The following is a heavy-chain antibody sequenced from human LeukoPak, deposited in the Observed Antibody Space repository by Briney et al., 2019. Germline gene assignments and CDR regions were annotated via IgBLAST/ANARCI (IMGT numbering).Heavy chain of an antibody. CDR1: GYTFTGYY. J-gene: IGHJ6*02. CDR3: ARAGVVNYYYYYGMDV. CDR2: INPNSGGT. D-gene: IGHD3-3*01. Sequence: GASVKVSCKASGYTFTGYYMHWVRQAPGQGLEWMGRINPNSGGTNYAQKFQGRVTVTRDTSISTAYMELSRLRSDDTAVYYCARAGVVNYYYYYGMDVWGQGTTVTVSS. V-gene: IGHV1-2*06.